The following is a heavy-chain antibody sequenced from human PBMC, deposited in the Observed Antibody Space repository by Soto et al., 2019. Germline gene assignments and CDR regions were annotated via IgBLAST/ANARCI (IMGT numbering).Heavy chain of an antibody. CDR1: GFTFSSYG. Sequence: QVQLVESGGGVVQPGRSLRLSCAASGFTFSSYGMHWVRQAPGKGLEWVAVIWYDGSNKYYADSVKGRFTISRDNSKNTLYLQMNSLRAEDTAVYYCARASPYSSSRYYYYGMDVWGQGTTVTVSS. CDR2: IWYDGSNK. V-gene: IGHV3-33*01. CDR3: ARASPYSSSRYYYYGMDV. D-gene: IGHD6-13*01. J-gene: IGHJ6*02.